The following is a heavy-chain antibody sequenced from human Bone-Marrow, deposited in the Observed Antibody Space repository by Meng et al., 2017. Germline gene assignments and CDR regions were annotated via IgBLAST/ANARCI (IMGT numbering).Heavy chain of an antibody. J-gene: IGHJ4*02. Sequence: ASVKVSCKVSGYTLTELSMHWVRQAPGKGLEWMGGFDPEDGETIYAQKVQGRVTMTKDTSTDTAYMELSSLRSEDTSVYYCTTDLLYWGQGTLVTVSS. CDR1: GYTLTELS. CDR3: TTDLLY. CDR2: FDPEDGET. V-gene: IGHV1-24*01. D-gene: IGHD2-15*01.